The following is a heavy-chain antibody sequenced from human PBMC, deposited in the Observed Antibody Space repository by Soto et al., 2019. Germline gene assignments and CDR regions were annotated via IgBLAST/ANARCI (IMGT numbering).Heavy chain of an antibody. D-gene: IGHD6-19*01. J-gene: IGHJ5*02. CDR3: ARVSSGLYYWFDP. V-gene: IGHV1-18*01. CDR2: ISASNGNT. Sequence: ASVKVSCKASGYTFTSYGISWVRRAPGQGLEWMGWISASNGNTNYAQKLQGRVTMTTDTSTNTAYMELRSLRSDDTAVYYCARVSSGLYYWFDPWGQGTLVTVSS. CDR1: GYTFTSYG.